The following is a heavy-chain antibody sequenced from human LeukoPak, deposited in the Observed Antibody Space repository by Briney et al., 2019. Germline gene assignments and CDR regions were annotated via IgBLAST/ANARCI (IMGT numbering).Heavy chain of an antibody. J-gene: IGHJ4*02. CDR3: AHRRYYGSGSALFDY. D-gene: IGHD3-10*01. CDR1: GFSLSTSEVG. V-gene: IGHV2-5*02. Sequence: SGPTLVNPTQTLTLTCTFSGFSLSTSEVGVGWIRQPPGKALEWLALIYWDDDSRYSPSPTSRPTFSKDTSKNQVVHTMTNMDPVDTATYYCAHRRYYGSGSALFDYWGQGTLVTVSS. CDR2: IYWDDDS.